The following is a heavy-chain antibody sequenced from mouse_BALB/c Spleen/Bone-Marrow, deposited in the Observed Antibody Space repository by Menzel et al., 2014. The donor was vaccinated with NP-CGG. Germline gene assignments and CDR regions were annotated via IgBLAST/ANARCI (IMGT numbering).Heavy chain of an antibody. CDR2: ISTYSGNT. CDR3: ARNFYGSSYFDY. Sequence: QVQLQQSGPELVRPGVSVKLSCKGSGYTFXAYAMHWVKQSHAESLEWIGLISTYSGNTHYNQDFKGKATMTVDKSSSTAYMELARLTSEDSAIYYCARNFYGSSYFDYWGQGTTLTVSS. CDR1: GYTFXAYA. V-gene: IGHV1-67*01. J-gene: IGHJ2*01. D-gene: IGHD1-1*01.